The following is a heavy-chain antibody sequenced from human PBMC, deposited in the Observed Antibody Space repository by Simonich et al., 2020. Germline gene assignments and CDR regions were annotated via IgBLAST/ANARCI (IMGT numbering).Heavy chain of an antibody. CDR3: ARGALTGDYYYMDV. D-gene: IGHD7-27*01. CDR2: INPNSGGT. V-gene: IGHV1-2*02. J-gene: IGHJ6*03. Sequence: QVQLVQSGAEVKKPGASVQVSCKASGYTFTGYYMHWVRQAPGQGLEWMGWINPNSGGTNYAQKLQGRVTMTRDTSISTAYMELSRLRSDDTAVYYCARGALTGDYYYMDVWGKGTTVTVSS. CDR1: GYTFTGYY.